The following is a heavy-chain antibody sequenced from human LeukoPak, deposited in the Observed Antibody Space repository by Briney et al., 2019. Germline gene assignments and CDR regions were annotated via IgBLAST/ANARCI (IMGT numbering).Heavy chain of an antibody. J-gene: IGHJ4*02. CDR2: ISAYNGNT. CDR1: GYTFTSYG. V-gene: IGHV1-18*01. D-gene: IGHD3-10*01. Sequence: ASVKVSCKASGYTFTSYGISWVRQAPGQGLEWMGWISAYNGNTNYAQKLQGRVTMTTDTSTSTAYMELRSLRSDDTAVYYCARGSNYYGSGSYYLDYWGQGTLVTVSS. CDR3: ARGSNYYGSGSYYLDY.